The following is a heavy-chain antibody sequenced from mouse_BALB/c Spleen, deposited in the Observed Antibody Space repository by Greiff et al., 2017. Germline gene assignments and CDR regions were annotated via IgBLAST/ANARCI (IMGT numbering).Heavy chain of an antibody. Sequence: EVKLVESGPGLVKPSQSLSLTCSVTGYSITSGYYWNWIRQFPGNKLEWMGYISYDGSNNYNPSLKNRISITRDTSKNQFFLKLNSVTTEDTATYYCATFYYDYDEEFAYWGQGTLVTVSA. J-gene: IGHJ3*01. V-gene: IGHV3-6*02. D-gene: IGHD2-4*01. CDR2: ISYDGSN. CDR1: GYSITSGYY. CDR3: ATFYYDYDEEFAY.